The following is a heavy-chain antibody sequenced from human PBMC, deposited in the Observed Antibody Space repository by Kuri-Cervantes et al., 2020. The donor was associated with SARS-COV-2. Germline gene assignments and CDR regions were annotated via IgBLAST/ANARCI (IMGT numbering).Heavy chain of an antibody. CDR3: ARENGASSLTGWFDP. CDR1: GFKFDDYG. CDR2: ISGNGGIR. Sequence: GESLKISCAASGFKFDDYGMSWVRQTPGKGLEWVSGISGNGGIRVHADSVMGRFTISRDNAKNSLYLQMNSLRVEDTALYYCARENGASSLTGWFDPWGQGTLVTVSS. D-gene: IGHD2-8*01. J-gene: IGHJ5*02. V-gene: IGHV3-20*04.